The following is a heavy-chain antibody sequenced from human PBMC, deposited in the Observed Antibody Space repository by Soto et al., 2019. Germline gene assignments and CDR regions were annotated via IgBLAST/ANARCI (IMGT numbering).Heavy chain of an antibody. V-gene: IGHV1-18*01. J-gene: IGHJ6*02. CDR2: ISAYNGNT. CDR1: GYTFTSYG. D-gene: IGHD1-26*01. Sequence: ASVKVSWKASGYTFTSYGISWVRQAPGQGLEWMGWISAYNGNTNYAQKFQGRVTITADESTSTAYMELSSLRSEDTAVYYCARDGELLHYYYGMDVWGQGTTVTVSS. CDR3: ARDGELLHYYYGMDV.